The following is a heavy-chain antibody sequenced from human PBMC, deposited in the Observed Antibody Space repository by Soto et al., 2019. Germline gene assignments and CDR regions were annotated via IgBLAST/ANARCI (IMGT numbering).Heavy chain of an antibody. V-gene: IGHV3-23*01. D-gene: IGHD3-22*01. J-gene: IGHJ4*02. CDR3: VKDDGGYPSTAPH. Sequence: EVQLLESGGGLVQPGGSLRLSCAASGITISNYPMNWVRQAPWKGLDWVSGISGSGDRTYYADSAKGRFTISKDISKNSLSLQLDSLGVEDTAVYFCVKDDGGYPSTAPHWGQGTLVTVSS. CDR2: ISGSGDRT. CDR1: GITISNYP.